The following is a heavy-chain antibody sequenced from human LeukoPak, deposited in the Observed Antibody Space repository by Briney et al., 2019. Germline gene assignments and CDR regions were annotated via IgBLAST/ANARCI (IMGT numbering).Heavy chain of an antibody. CDR2: IYYSGST. Sequence: SETLSLTCTVSGGSISSYYWSWIRQPPGKGLEWIGYIYYSGSTNYNPSLKSRVTISVDTSKNQFSLKLSSVTAADTAVYYCARGRRHYYYGMDVWGQGTTVTVSS. CDR3: ARGRRHYYYGMDV. CDR1: GGSISSYY. V-gene: IGHV4-59*08. D-gene: IGHD1-1*01. J-gene: IGHJ6*02.